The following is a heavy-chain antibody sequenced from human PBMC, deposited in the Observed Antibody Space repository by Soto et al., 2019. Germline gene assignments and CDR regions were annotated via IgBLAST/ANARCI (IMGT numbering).Heavy chain of an antibody. CDR3: AQKNYYYYYMDV. J-gene: IGHJ6*03. V-gene: IGHV3-30*03. CDR1: GFTFSSYG. Sequence: GGSLRLSCAASGFTFSSYGMHWVRQAPGKGLEWVAVISYDGSNKYYADSVKGRFTISRDNSKNTLYLQMNSLRAEDTAVYFCAQKNYYYYYMDVWGKGTTVTVSS. CDR2: ISYDGSNK.